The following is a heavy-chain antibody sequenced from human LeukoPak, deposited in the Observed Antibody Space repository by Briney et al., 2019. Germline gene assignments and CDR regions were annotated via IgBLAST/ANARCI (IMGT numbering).Heavy chain of an antibody. CDR3: ARGGVAYYDILTGHNWFDP. D-gene: IGHD3-9*01. J-gene: IGHJ5*02. CDR1: GYSISSGYY. V-gene: IGHV4-38-2*01. Sequence: KPSETLSLTCAVSGYSISSGYYWGWLRQPPGKGLEWIGSIYHSGSTYYNPSLKSRVTISVDTSKNQFSLKLSSVTAADTAVYYCARGGVAYYDILTGHNWFDPWGQGTLVTVSS. CDR2: IYHSGST.